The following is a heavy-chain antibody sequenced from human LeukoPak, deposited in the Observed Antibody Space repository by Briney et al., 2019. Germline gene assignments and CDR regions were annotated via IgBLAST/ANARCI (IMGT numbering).Heavy chain of an antibody. D-gene: IGHD2/OR15-2a*01. V-gene: IGHV1-69*13. CDR1: GGTFSSYA. CDR3: ARLLHPDQGSSDY. CDR2: IIPIFGTA. J-gene: IGHJ4*02. Sequence: SVKVSCKASGGTFSSYAISWVRQVPGQGLEWMGGIIPIFGTANYAQKFQGRVTITADESTSTAYMELSSLRSEDTAVYYCARLLHPDQGSSDYWGQGTLVTVSS.